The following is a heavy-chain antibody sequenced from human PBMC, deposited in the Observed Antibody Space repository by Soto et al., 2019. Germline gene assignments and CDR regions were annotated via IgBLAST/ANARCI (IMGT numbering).Heavy chain of an antibody. Sequence: GGSLRLSCAASGFTFSSYSMNWVRQAPGKGLEWVSYISSSSSTIYYADSVKGRFTISRDNAKNSLYLQMNSLRAEDTAVYYCARGGAYYYDSSGYHSFGEYFQHWGQGTLVTVSS. D-gene: IGHD3-22*01. CDR2: ISSSSSTI. V-gene: IGHV3-48*01. CDR1: GFTFSSYS. CDR3: ARGGAYYYDSSGYHSFGEYFQH. J-gene: IGHJ1*01.